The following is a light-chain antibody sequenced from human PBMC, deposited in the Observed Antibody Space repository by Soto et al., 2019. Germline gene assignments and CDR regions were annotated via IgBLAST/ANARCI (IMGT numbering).Light chain of an antibody. Sequence: AIQLTQSPSSLSASVGDRVTTTCRASQGISTLFAWYQQKPGKAPKLLIYDAATLESGVPSRFSGSGSGTDFALTISSLQPEDFATYYCQQFFDYPLTFGGGTKVDIK. J-gene: IGKJ4*01. CDR3: QQFFDYPLT. CDR1: QGISTL. CDR2: DAA. V-gene: IGKV1D-13*01.